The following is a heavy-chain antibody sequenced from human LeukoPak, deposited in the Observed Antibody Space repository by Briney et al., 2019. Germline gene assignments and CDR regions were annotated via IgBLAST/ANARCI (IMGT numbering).Heavy chain of an antibody. J-gene: IGHJ4*02. D-gene: IGHD6-19*01. CDR2: IIPYSGGT. V-gene: IGHV1-2*06. CDR1: GYTFTGYY. Sequence: ASVKVSCKASGYTFTGYYIHWVRQAPGQGLEWMGRIIPYSGGTNYAQKSQGRVTMTSDTSISTAYMELSNLRSDDTAVYYCARETNSAVPGLYYFDYWGQGTLVTVSS. CDR3: ARETNSAVPGLYYFDY.